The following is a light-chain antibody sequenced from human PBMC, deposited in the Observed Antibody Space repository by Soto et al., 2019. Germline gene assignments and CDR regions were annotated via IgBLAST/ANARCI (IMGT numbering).Light chain of an antibody. V-gene: IGKV3-15*01. Sequence: EIVMTQSPATLSVSPGERATLSCRASQSISTELAWYQQKPGQPPRLLIYGASTRATGIPARFSGSGSGTEFTLTINSLQAEDCAVYYCQQYYNWPRTFGQGTRLEIK. CDR1: QSISTE. J-gene: IGKJ5*01. CDR3: QQYYNWPRT. CDR2: GAS.